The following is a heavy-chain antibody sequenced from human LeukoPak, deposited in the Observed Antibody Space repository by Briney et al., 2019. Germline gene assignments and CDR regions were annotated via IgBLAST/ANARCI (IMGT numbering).Heavy chain of an antibody. CDR1: GGTFSSYA. CDR2: IIPIFGTA. V-gene: IGHV1-69*13. Sequence: SVKVSCKASGGTFSSYAISWARQAPGQGLEWMGGIIPIFGTANYAQKFQGRVTITADESTSTAYMELSSLRSEDTAVYYCAREVVVIATPGGYFDYWGQGTLVTVSS. CDR3: AREVVVIATPGGYFDY. D-gene: IGHD2-21*01. J-gene: IGHJ4*02.